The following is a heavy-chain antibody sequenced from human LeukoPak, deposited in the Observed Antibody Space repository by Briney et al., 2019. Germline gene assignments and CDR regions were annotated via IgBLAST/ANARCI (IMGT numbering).Heavy chain of an antibody. Sequence: SETLSLTCSVSGGSISSGGNYWSWIRQPPGKGLEWIGYIYYSGSTNYNPSLKSRVTISVDASKNQFSLKLSSVTAADTAVYYCARHAYGGNSDFQHWGQGTVVTVSS. CDR2: IYYSGST. V-gene: IGHV4-61*08. J-gene: IGHJ1*01. CDR1: GGSISSGGNY. CDR3: ARHAYGGNSDFQH. D-gene: IGHD4-23*01.